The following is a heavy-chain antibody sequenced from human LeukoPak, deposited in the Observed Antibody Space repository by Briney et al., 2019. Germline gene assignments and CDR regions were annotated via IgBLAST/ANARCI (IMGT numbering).Heavy chain of an antibody. CDR1: GGSISSYY. D-gene: IGHD3-3*01. Sequence: PSETLSLTCTVSGGSISSYYWSWIRQPPGKGLEWIGYIYYSGSTNYNPSLKSRVTLSVETSKNQFSLKLSSVTAADTAVYYCARGLITIFGVENPHFDYGGQETLVTVSS. CDR3: ARGLITIFGVENPHFDY. V-gene: IGHV4-59*01. J-gene: IGHJ4*02. CDR2: IYYSGST.